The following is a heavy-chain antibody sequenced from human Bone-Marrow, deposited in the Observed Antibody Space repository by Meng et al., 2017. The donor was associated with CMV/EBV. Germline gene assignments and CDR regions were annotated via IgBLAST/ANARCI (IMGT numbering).Heavy chain of an antibody. D-gene: IGHD2-2*01. V-gene: IGHV1-18*01. CDR1: GYTFTSYG. J-gene: IGHJ6*02. Sequence: ASVKVSCKASGYTFTSYGISWVRQAPGQGLEWMGWISAYNGNTNYAQKLQGRVTMTTDTSTSTAYMELSGLRSEDTAVYFCARICGSTSCPYYYGMDVWGQGTTVTVSS. CDR2: ISAYNGNT. CDR3: ARICGSTSCPYYYGMDV.